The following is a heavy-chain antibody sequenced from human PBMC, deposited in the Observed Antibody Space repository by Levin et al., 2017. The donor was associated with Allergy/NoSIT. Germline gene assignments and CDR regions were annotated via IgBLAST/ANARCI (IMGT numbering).Heavy chain of an antibody. D-gene: IGHD2-15*01. V-gene: IGHV3-23*01. Sequence: SFFPFLLSSLSWVRQAPGKGLEWVSAISGSGGSTYYADSVKGRFTISLYTSKNTLYLQMNSLRAEDTAVYCCASLTKHVVVVAESLYYFDYWGQGTLVTVSS. CDR1: FFPFLLSS. J-gene: IGHJ4*02. CDR3: ASLTKHVVVVAESLYYFDY. CDR2: ISGSGGST.